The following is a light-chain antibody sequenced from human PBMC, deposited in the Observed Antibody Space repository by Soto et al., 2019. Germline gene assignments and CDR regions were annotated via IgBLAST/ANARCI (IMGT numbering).Light chain of an antibody. CDR3: QHTRTTPRT. CDR1: QGISTY. Sequence: DIQMTQSPSSLFANVGDRVTITCRASQGISTYLHWYQQRPGKAPTLLIYGASNLHSGVPSRFSGRGSGTEFTLTISILQPEDVATYYCQHTRTTPRTFGQGTKVEIK. V-gene: IGKV1-39*01. CDR2: GAS. J-gene: IGKJ1*01.